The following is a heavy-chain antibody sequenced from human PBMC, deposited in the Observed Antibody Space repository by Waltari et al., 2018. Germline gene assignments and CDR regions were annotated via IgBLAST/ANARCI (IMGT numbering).Heavy chain of an antibody. V-gene: IGHV3-7*01. CDR3: VRDHWGPDY. D-gene: IGHD7-27*01. CDR2: IHKDGSEK. J-gene: IGHJ4*02. CDR1: GFTFPDVW. Sequence: EVHLVESGGGLVQPGGSIRLSCADPGFTFPDVWMPWVRQAPGKGPEWVANIHKDGSEKNYVDYVKGRFTISRDNAKDSVYLQMNSLRADDTAMYYCVRDHWGPDYWGQGTLVTVSS.